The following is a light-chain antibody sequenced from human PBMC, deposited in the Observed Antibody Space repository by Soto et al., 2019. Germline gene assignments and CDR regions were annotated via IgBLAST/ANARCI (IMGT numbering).Light chain of an antibody. Sequence: DIQLTQSPSFLSASVGDRVTITCRASQGFSNSLAWYQQKPGKAPKLLIYAASTWQSEVPSRFSGSGSGTEFTLTISSPQPEDFATYYCQQPDSYPCTFGQGTKLEIK. CDR2: AAS. J-gene: IGKJ2*02. V-gene: IGKV1-9*01. CDR1: QGFSNS. CDR3: QQPDSYPCT.